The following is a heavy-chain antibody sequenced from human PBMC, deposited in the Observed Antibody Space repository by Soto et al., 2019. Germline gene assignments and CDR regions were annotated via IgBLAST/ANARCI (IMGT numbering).Heavy chain of an antibody. CDR3: ASSPKGYNWNYFDH. D-gene: IGHD1-20*01. CDR1: GGSISGSYYY. V-gene: IGHV4-39*01. Sequence: SETLSLTCAVSGGSISGSYYYWGWLRQSPGRGPEWIGSVFHTGFTSYNPSLESRVSVSVDTSKNQFSLKVSAVTAADTAVYYCASSPKGYNWNYFDHWGQGALVTVSS. J-gene: IGHJ4*02. CDR2: VFHTGFT.